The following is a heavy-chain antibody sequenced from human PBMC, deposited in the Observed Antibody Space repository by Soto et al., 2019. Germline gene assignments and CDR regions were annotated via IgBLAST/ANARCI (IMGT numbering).Heavy chain of an antibody. CDR2: ISYDGSDK. CDR3: ARHSSGVTYRATADS. Sequence: PGGSLRLSCSASGFTFSDRGFHWVRQAPGKGLEWVAVISYDGSDKYYADSVKGRFTISRDNSKKTLYLQMTSLRADDTAVYYCARHSSGVTYRATADSWGQGTLVTVSS. V-gene: IGHV3-30*03. J-gene: IGHJ5*02. D-gene: IGHD3-10*01. CDR1: GFTFSDRG.